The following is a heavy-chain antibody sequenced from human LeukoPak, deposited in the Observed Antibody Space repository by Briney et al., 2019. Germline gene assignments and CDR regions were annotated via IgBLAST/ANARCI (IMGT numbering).Heavy chain of an antibody. CDR1: GFTFSIYA. J-gene: IGHJ4*02. V-gene: IGHV3-64*01. D-gene: IGHD1-26*01. CDR3: ARDLRGAGDY. CDR2: ITSNGDST. Sequence: GGSLRLSCAASGFTFSIYAMHCVRQAPGKGLEYVSSITSNGDSTYYANSVKSRFTISRDNSRNTLYLQMGSLRADDMAIYYCARDLRGAGDYWGQGTLVTVSS.